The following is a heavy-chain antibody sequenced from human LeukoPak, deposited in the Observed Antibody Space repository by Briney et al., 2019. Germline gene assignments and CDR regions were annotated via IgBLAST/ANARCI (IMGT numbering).Heavy chain of an antibody. CDR1: GSTFSSYS. V-gene: IGHV3-48*02. CDR2: ISSRSSTI. Sequence: GGSLRLSCAASGSTFSSYSMNWVRQAPGKGLEWLSYISSRSSTIYYADSVKGRFTISRDNAKNSLYLQMNSLRDEDTAVYYCARPYSGSYSAFDYWGQGTLVTVSS. CDR3: ARPYSGSYSAFDY. J-gene: IGHJ4*02. D-gene: IGHD1-26*01.